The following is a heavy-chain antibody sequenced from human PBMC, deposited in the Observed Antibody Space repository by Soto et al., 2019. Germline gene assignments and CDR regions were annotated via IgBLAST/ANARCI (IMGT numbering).Heavy chain of an antibody. CDR2: INHSGST. V-gene: IGHV4-34*01. CDR3: ARALGYYYGSGSRETWFDP. CDR1: GGSFSGYY. D-gene: IGHD3-10*01. Sequence: QVQLQQWGAGLLKPSETLSLTCAVYGGSFSGYYWSWIRQPPGKGLEWIGEINHSGSTNYNPSLKGRVTISVDTSKNHFALKLSSVPAADTAVYYWARALGYYYGSGSRETWFDPGGQGTLSPSPQ. J-gene: IGHJ5*02.